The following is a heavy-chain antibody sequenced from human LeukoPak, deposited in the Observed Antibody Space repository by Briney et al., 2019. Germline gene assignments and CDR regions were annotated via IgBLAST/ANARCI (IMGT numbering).Heavy chain of an antibody. J-gene: IGHJ4*02. V-gene: IGHV3-23*01. D-gene: IGHD2-21*01. CDR2: TSGSGVNS. CDR3: AKLPGEYYFDY. Sequence: PGGSLRLSCAASGFTFSSYAMSWVRQAPGKGLEWVAATSGSGVNSYYADSVKGRFTISRDNSKNTLYLQMNSLRAEDTAVYYCAKLPGEYYFDYWGQGTLVTVSS. CDR1: GFTFSSYA.